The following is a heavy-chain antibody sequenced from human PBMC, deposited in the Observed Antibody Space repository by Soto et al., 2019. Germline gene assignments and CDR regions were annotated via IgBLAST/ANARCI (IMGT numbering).Heavy chain of an antibody. D-gene: IGHD3-10*01. CDR3: ARVPGSGTYYDNRIANDAFDI. CDR1: GFTFSNYG. J-gene: IGHJ3*02. CDR2: IWYDGSSE. Sequence: GGSLRLSCAASGFTFSNYGVHWVRQAPGKGLEWVAVIWYDGSSEYYTESVKGRFTISRDNSKNTLYLQMNSLRAEDTAVYYCARVPGSGTYYDNRIANDAFDIWGHGTMVTVS. V-gene: IGHV3-33*01.